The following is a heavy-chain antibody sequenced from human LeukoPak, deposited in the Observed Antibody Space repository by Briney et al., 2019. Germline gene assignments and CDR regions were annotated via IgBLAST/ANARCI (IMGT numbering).Heavy chain of an antibody. V-gene: IGHV4-59*08. CDR3: ARHTYDSSGYYSDAFDI. CDR2: IYYSGST. Sequence: SETLSLTCSVSGGSINTYYWSWIRQPPGKGLEWIGYIYYSGSTNYNPSLKSRVTISVDTSKNQFSLKLSSVTAADTAVYYCARHTYDSSGYYSDAFDIWGQGTMVTVSS. D-gene: IGHD3-22*01. J-gene: IGHJ3*02. CDR1: GGSINTYY.